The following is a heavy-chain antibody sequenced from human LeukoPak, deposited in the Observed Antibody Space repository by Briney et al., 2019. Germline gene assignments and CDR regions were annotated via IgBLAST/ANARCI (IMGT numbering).Heavy chain of an antibody. CDR1: GFTYSNYA. CDR2: ISGSGRST. CDR3: AKSIVNSGTYILFDY. Sequence: PGGSLRLSCAASGFTYSNYAMNWVRQAPGKGLEWVSVISGSGRSTYYADSVKGRFTISRDKSKNTLYLQMNSLRAEDTAIYYCAKSIVNSGTYILFDYWGQGTLVTVSS. D-gene: IGHD1-26*01. V-gene: IGHV3-23*01. J-gene: IGHJ4*02.